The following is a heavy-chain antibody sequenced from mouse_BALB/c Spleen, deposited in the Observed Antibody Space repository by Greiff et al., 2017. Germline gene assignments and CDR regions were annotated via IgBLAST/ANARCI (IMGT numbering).Heavy chain of an antibody. CDR1: GYSITSDYA. CDR2: ISYSGST. V-gene: IGHV3-2*02. Sequence: EVHLVESGPGLVKPSQSLSLTCTVTGYSITSDYAWNWIRQFPGNKLEWMGYISYSGSTSYNPSLKSRISITRDTSKNQFFLQLNSVTTEDTATYYCARWGGGYYVDYWGQGTTLTVSS. J-gene: IGHJ2*01. CDR3: ARWGGGYYVDY. D-gene: IGHD1-1*02.